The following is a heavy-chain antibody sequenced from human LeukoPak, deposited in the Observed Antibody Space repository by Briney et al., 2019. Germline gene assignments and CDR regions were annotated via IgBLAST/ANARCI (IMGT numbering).Heavy chain of an antibody. J-gene: IGHJ4*02. V-gene: IGHV3-23*01. CDR3: AKPGYSYGSDY. D-gene: IGHD5-18*01. CDR1: GGSISSSSYY. CDR2: ISGSGGST. Sequence: ETLSLTCTVSGGSISSSSYYWGWIRQPPGKGLEWVSAISGSGGSTYYADSVKGRFTISRDNSKNTLYLQMNSLRAEDTAVYYCAKPGYSYGSDYWGQGTLVTVSS.